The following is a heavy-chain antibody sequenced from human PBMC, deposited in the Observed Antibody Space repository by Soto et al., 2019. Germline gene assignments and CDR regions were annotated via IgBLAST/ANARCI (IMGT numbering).Heavy chain of an antibody. CDR1: GFTFSSYG. J-gene: IGHJ4*02. D-gene: IGHD4-17*01. CDR3: AKDFGDYEESLFYFDY. V-gene: IGHV3-30*18. Sequence: QPGGSLRLSCAASGFTFSSYGMHWVRQAPGKGLEWVAVISYDGSNKYYADSVKGRFTISRDNSKNTLYLQMNSLRAEDTAVYYCAKDFGDYEESLFYFDYWGQGTLVTVSS. CDR2: ISYDGSNK.